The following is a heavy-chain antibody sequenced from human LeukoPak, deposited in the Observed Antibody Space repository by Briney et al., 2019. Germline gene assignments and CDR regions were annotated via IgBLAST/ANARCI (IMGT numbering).Heavy chain of an antibody. CDR1: GYTFTSYY. J-gene: IGHJ4*02. CDR2: INPSGGST. V-gene: IGHV1-46*01. CDR3: ARNKNLEMATISEFDY. D-gene: IGHD5-24*01. Sequence: ASVKVSCKASGYTFTSYYMHWVRQAPGQGLEWMGIINPSGGSTSYARKFQGRVTMTRDTSTSTVYMELSSLRSEDTAVYYCARNKNLEMATISEFDYWGQGTLVTVSS.